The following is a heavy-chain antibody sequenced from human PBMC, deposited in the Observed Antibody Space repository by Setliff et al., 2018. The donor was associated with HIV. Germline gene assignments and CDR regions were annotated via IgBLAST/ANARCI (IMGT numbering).Heavy chain of an antibody. CDR3: AKDRVSGWNNWFDP. J-gene: IGHJ5*02. V-gene: IGHV1-3*01. CDR2: INAGNGNT. CDR1: GYTFTTYA. D-gene: IGHD6-19*01. Sequence: ASVKVSCKASGYTFTTYAIHWVRQAPGQRLEFMGWINAGNGNTKYSQRFQGRVTMTTDTSTSTVHMDLSSLRSEDTAIYYCAKDRVSGWNNWFDPWGQGTLVTVPQ.